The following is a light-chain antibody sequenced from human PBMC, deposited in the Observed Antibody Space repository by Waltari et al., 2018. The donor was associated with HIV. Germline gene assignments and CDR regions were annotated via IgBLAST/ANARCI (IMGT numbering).Light chain of an antibody. J-gene: IGLJ2*01. V-gene: IGLV2-14*02. Sequence: QSALTQPASVSGSRGQSITISCTGTSSDVGKYNLVSWYQQHPGKAPQLIIYEVSNRPSGVSNRFSGSKSGNTASLTISGLQAEDEADYYCTSYTSTTSVIFGGGTRLTV. CDR1: SSDVGKYNL. CDR2: EVS. CDR3: TSYTSTTSVI.